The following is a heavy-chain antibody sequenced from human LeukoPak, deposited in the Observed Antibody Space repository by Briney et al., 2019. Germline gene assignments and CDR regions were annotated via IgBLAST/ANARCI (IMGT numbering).Heavy chain of an antibody. CDR2: ISSISSYI. V-gene: IGHV3-21*01. Sequence: GRTLRLSCAASGFTFTTYSMNWVPQAPGKGLEWVSTISSISSYIYYADSVKGRFTITRDNAKNSLYLQMSSLRAADTAVDYCSRDRDYYGSSGGMNAFDMWGQGTMVTVSS. J-gene: IGHJ3*02. CDR3: SRDRDYYGSSGGMNAFDM. CDR1: GFTFTTYS. D-gene: IGHD3-22*01.